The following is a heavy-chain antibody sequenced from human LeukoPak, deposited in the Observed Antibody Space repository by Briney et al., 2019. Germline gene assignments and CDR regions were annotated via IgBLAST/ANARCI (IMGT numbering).Heavy chain of an antibody. D-gene: IGHD3-10*01. Sequence: ASVKVSCKASGYTFTSYGISWVRQAPGQGLEWMGWISTYNANTNYAQKFQGRVTMTTDTSTSTVYMELRSLRSDDTAVYYCAREGRDGESGWFDPWGQGTLVTVSS. V-gene: IGHV1-18*01. J-gene: IGHJ5*02. CDR3: AREGRDGESGWFDP. CDR2: ISTYNANT. CDR1: GYTFTSYG.